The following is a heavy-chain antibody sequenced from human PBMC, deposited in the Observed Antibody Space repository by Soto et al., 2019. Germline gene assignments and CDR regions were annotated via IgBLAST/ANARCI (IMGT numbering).Heavy chain of an antibody. Sequence: PXETLSLTCTVSGGSMTSITYYWGWIRQPPGKGLEWIGNIFYTGTTYYSASLKSRVTIAVDPSKNHFSLNLTSVTAADTAVYYCARLPRTPTGLRFDPWGQGILVTVSS. CDR3: ARLPRTPTGLRFDP. CDR1: GGSMTSITYY. J-gene: IGHJ5*02. CDR2: IFYTGTT. V-gene: IGHV4-39*01. D-gene: IGHD3-9*01.